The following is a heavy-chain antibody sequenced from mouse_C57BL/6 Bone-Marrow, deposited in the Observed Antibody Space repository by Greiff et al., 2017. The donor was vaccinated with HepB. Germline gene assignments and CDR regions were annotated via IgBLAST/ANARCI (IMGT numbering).Heavy chain of an antibody. J-gene: IGHJ3*01. Sequence: QVQLQQPGAELVMPGASVKLSCKASGYTFTSYWMHWVKQRPGQGLEWIGEIDPSDSYTNYNQKFKGKSTLTVDKSSSTAYMQLSSLTSEDSAVYYCARGEYYGSSYWFAYWGQGTLVTVSA. CDR3: ARGEYYGSSYWFAY. V-gene: IGHV1-69*01. CDR2: IDPSDSYT. CDR1: GYTFTSYW. D-gene: IGHD1-1*01.